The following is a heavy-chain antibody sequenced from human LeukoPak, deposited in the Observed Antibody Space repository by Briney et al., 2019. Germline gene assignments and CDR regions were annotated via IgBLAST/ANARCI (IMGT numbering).Heavy chain of an antibody. D-gene: IGHD2-2*01. V-gene: IGHV7-4-1*02. CDR1: GYTFTSYA. CDR2: INTNTGNA. Sequence: GASVKVSCKASGYTFTSYAMNWVRQAPGQGLEWMGWINTNTGNATYAQGFTGRFVFSLDTSVSTAYLQISSLKAEDTAVYYCARDEAGAPISRGYCSSTSCYSGMDVWGQGTTVTVSS. J-gene: IGHJ6*02. CDR3: ARDEAGAPISRGYCSSTSCYSGMDV.